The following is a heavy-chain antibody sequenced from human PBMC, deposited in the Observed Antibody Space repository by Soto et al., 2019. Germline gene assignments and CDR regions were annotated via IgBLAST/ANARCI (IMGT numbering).Heavy chain of an antibody. V-gene: IGHV5-10-1*01. CDR2: IDPSDSYT. CDR3: ARDPYCSSTSCYGEDY. J-gene: IGHJ4*02. Sequence: GESLKISCKGSGYSFTSYWISWVRQMPGKGLEWMGRIDPSDSYTNYSPSFQGHVTISADKSISTAYLQWSSLKASDTAMYYCARDPYCSSTSCYGEDYWGQGTPVTVSS. CDR1: GYSFTSYW. D-gene: IGHD2-2*01.